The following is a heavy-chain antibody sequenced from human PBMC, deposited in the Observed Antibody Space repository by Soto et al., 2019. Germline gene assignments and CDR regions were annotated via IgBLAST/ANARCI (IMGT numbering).Heavy chain of an antibody. D-gene: IGHD3-3*01. J-gene: IGHJ6*03. Sequence: EVQLVESGGGLVQPGGSLRLSCAASGFTFSSYWMHWVRQAPGKGLVWVSRINSDGSSTSYADSVKGRFTISRDNAKNTLYLQMNSLRAEDTAVYYCARPYYDSRYYYYYMDVWGKGTTVTVSS. CDR3: ARPYYDSRYYYYYMDV. CDR1: GFTFSSYW. CDR2: INSDGSST. V-gene: IGHV3-74*01.